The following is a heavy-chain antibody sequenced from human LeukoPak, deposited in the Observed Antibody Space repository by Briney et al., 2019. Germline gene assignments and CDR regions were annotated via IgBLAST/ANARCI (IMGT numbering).Heavy chain of an antibody. CDR2: INPTDGST. CDR1: GYTFTSYY. CDR3: ARGTKGFSSGWYGGSLGY. Sequence: ASVKVSCKASGYTFTSYYIHWVRQAPGQGLEWMGLINPTDGSTNYAQKFQGRVTMSRDMSTSTVYMDLSSLRSEDTAVYYCARGTKGFSSGWYGGSLGYWGQGTLVTVPS. V-gene: IGHV1-46*01. D-gene: IGHD6-19*01. J-gene: IGHJ4*02.